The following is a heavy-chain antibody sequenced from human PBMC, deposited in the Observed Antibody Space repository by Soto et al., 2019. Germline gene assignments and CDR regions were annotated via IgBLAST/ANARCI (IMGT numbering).Heavy chain of an antibody. CDR1: GDSVSIGRYY. J-gene: IGHJ6*02. D-gene: IGHD5-18*01. Sequence: SETLSLTCSVSGDSVSIGRYYWGWVRQPPGKGLEWIGYVYYSGSTNYNPSLQSRVTMSVDTSKNQFSLRLSSVTAADTAVYYCARDGTSGYREYGMDVWGQGTTVTVSS. CDR3: ARDGTSGYREYGMDV. V-gene: IGHV4-61*01. CDR2: VYYSGST.